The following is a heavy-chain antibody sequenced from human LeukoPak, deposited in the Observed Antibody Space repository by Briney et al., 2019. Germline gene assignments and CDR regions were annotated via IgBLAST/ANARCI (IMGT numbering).Heavy chain of an antibody. Sequence: GGSLRLSCAASGFTFSSYAMSWVRQAPGKGLEWVSAISGSGGSTYYADSVKGRFTISRDNSKNTLYLQMNSLRAEDTAVYYCAKFLPTHIVVANYYFDYWGQGTLVTASS. V-gene: IGHV3-23*01. CDR2: ISGSGGST. CDR3: AKFLPTHIVVANYYFDY. D-gene: IGHD2-21*01. CDR1: GFTFSSYA. J-gene: IGHJ4*02.